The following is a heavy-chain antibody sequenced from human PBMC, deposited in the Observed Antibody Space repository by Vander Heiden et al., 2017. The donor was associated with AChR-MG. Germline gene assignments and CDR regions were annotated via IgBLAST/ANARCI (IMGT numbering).Heavy chain of an antibody. Sequence: QVQLVQSGAEVKKPGASVKVSCKASGYTFTSYYMHWVRQAPGQGLEWMGIINPSGGSTSYAQKFQGRVTMTRDTSTSTVYMELSSLRSEDTAVYYCALRGYSGYDTADFDYWGQGTLVTVSS. CDR2: INPSGGST. D-gene: IGHD5-12*01. CDR1: GYTFTSYY. J-gene: IGHJ4*02. V-gene: IGHV1-46*01. CDR3: ALRGYSGYDTADFDY.